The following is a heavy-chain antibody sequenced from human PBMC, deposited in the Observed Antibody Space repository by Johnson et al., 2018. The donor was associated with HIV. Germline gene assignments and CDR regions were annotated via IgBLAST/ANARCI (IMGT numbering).Heavy chain of an antibody. V-gene: IGHV3-30*18. CDR1: GFTFSRYG. Sequence: QVQLVESGGGVVQPGRSPRLSCAASGFTFSRYGIHWVRQAPGKGLEWVAVISYDGTNEFYADSVKGRFTVSRDSSKNTLFLQMNSLRAEDTAVYFCAKVHIAARWSDAFDIWGQGTMVTVSS. D-gene: IGHD6-6*01. CDR2: ISYDGTNE. CDR3: AKVHIAARWSDAFDI. J-gene: IGHJ3*02.